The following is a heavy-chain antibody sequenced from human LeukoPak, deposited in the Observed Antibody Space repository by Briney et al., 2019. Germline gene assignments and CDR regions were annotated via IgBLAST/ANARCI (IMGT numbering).Heavy chain of an antibody. CDR1: GYTLTELS. CDR3: ARDPLVVVPAALSRWFDP. D-gene: IGHD2-2*01. V-gene: IGHV1-24*01. J-gene: IGHJ5*02. CDR2: FDPEDGET. Sequence: ASVKVSCKVSGYTLTELSMHWVRQAPGKGLEWMGGFDPEDGETIYAQKFQGRVTMTEDTSTDTAYMELSRLRSDDTAVYYCARDPLVVVPAALSRWFDPWGQGTLVTVSS.